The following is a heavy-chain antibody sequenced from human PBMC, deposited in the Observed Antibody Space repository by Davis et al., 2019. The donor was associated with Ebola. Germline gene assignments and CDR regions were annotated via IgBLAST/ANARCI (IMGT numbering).Heavy chain of an antibody. CDR1: GYSFTSYW. J-gene: IGHJ6*02. CDR3: ARFKGDYGWYYGMDV. V-gene: IGHV5-51*01. Sequence: GGSLRLSCKGSGYSFTSYWIGWVRQMPGKGLEWMGIIYPGDSDTRYSPSFQGQVTISADKSISTAYLRWSSLKASDTAMYYCARFKGDYGWYYGMDVWGQGTTVTVSS. D-gene: IGHD4/OR15-4a*01. CDR2: IYPGDSDT.